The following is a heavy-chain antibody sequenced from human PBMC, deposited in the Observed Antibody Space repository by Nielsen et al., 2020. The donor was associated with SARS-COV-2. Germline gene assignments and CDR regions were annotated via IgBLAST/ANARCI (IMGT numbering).Heavy chain of an antibody. CDR2: IKPDGSET. CDR3: VSGGRPAD. V-gene: IGHV3-7*03. CDR1: GFTFSSYA. D-gene: IGHD2-2*01. J-gene: IGHJ4*02. Sequence: GESLKISCAASGFTFSSYAMSWVRQVPGKGLEWVATIKPDGSETHYVDSVRGRLTISRDNAKNSLYLQMSSLRVEDTAVYYCVSGGRPADWGQGTLVTVSS.